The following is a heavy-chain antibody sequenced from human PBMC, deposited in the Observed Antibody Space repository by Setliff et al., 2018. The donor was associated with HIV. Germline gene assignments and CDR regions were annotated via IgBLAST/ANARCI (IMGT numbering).Heavy chain of an antibody. CDR2: INAGNGNT. V-gene: IGHV1-3*01. Sequence: GASVKVSCKASGYTFTSYAMHWVRQAPGQRLEWMGWINAGNGNTKYSQKFQGRVTITRDTSASTAYMELSSLRSEDTAVYYCAREPRTIFGVVHFDYWGQGTLVTVSS. J-gene: IGHJ4*02. CDR1: GYTFTSYA. D-gene: IGHD3-3*01. CDR3: AREPRTIFGVVHFDY.